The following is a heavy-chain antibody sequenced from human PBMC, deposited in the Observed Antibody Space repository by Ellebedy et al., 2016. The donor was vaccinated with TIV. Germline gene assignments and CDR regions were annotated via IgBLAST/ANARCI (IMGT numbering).Heavy chain of an antibody. CDR2: KRFDGRNE. D-gene: IGHD6-19*01. V-gene: IGHV3-30*02. CDR3: TRETNPSPGTVAGTGFDC. Sequence: GESLKISCVASGFSLSNYGMHWVRQAPGKGLEWVAFKRFDGRNEYNGDSVTGRFFISRDVSKNNLFLQMNRLRAEDTAMYYCTRETNPSPGTVAGTGFDCWGQGALVIVSS. CDR1: GFSLSNYG. J-gene: IGHJ4*02.